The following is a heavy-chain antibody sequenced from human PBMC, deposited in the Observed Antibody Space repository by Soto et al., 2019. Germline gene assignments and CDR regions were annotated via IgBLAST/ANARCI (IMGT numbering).Heavy chain of an antibody. Sequence: GGSLRLSCAASGFTFSSYWMSWVRQAPGKGLEWVANIKQDGSEKYYVDSVKGRFTISRDNAKNSLYLQMNSLRAEDTAVYYCARTSYCGGGSCYYYYYYGMDVWGQGTTVTVSS. D-gene: IGHD2-15*01. CDR1: GFTFSSYW. V-gene: IGHV3-7*01. J-gene: IGHJ6*02. CDR3: ARTSYCGGGSCYYYYYYGMDV. CDR2: IKQDGSEK.